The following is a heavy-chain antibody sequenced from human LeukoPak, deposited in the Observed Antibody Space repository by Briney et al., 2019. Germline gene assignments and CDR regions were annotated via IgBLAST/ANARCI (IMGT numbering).Heavy chain of an antibody. CDR3: ARKFTSEDVWGSYRYYNWFDP. J-gene: IGHJ5*02. D-gene: IGHD3-16*02. CDR2: INQSGST. V-gene: IGHV4-34*01. Sequence: PSETLSLTCAVYGGSFRGYYWSWIRQPPGKGLEWIGEINQSGSTNYNPSLKSRVTIAVNTAKKQFSLKLSSVTAADTAVYYCARKFTSEDVWGSYRYYNWFDPWGQGTLVTVSS. CDR1: GGSFRGYY.